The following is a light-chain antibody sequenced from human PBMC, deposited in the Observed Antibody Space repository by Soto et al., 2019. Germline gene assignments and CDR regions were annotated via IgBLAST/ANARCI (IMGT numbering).Light chain of an antibody. CDR2: DAS. CDR1: QSVSSY. Sequence: EIVLTQSPATLSLSPGERATLSCRASQSVSSYLAWYQQKPGQAPSLLIYDASYRAPGIPARFSGSGSGTDFTLTISSLEPEDFAVYYCQHRDSWPLTFGGGTKVEIK. CDR3: QHRDSWPLT. V-gene: IGKV3-11*01. J-gene: IGKJ4*01.